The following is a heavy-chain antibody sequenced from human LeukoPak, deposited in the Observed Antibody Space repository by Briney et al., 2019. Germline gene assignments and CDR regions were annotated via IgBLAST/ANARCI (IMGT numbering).Heavy chain of an antibody. CDR3: ARAGYSSSWYSHY. V-gene: IGHV1-2*02. J-gene: IGHJ4*02. D-gene: IGHD6-13*01. CDR2: INPNSGGT. CDR1: GYTFTGYY. Sequence: GASVKVSCKASGYTFTGYYMHWVRQAPGQGLEWMGWINPNSGGTSYAQKFQGRVTMTRNTSISTAYMELSSLRSEDTAVYYCARAGYSSSWYSHYWGQGTLVTVSS.